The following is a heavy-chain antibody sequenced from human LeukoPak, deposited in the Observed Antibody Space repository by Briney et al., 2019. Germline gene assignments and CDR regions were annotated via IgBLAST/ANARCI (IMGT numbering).Heavy chain of an antibody. CDR1: GFIFSNYW. Sequence: PGGSLRLSCATSGFIFSNYWMSWVRQAPGKGLEWVANINQDGSEKYYVDSVKGRFTISRDNAKNSLYLQMNSLRAEDTAVYYCARDQGFSYYFYYMDVWGKGTTVTVSS. V-gene: IGHV3-7*01. J-gene: IGHJ6*03. CDR3: ARDQGFSYYFYYMDV. D-gene: IGHD3-3*01. CDR2: INQDGSEK.